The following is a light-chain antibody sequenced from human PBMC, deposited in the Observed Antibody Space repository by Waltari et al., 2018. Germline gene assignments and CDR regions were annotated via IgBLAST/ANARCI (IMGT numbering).Light chain of an antibody. Sequence: IQLTQSPSSLSASVGDRVTIACRASQDINNDLAWYHQKPGKAPKLLIYYASSLQSGVPSRFSGSGSGTDFTLTISSLQPEDFATYHCQHFKTYPITFGQGTRLEIK. CDR1: QDINND. CDR3: QHFKTYPIT. V-gene: IGKV1-13*02. CDR2: YAS. J-gene: IGKJ5*01.